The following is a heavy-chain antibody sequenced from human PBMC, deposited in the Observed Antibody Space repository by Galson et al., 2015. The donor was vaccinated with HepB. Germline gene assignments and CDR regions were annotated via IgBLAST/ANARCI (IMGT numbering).Heavy chain of an antibody. V-gene: IGHV7-4-1*02. J-gene: IGHJ4*02. CDR3: AREVASSVDYGGSHEYYFDF. D-gene: IGHD4-23*01. Sequence: SVKVSCKASGYTFTRYAVNWVRQAPGQGLEWMGWINTNTGKARYVEGLTGRFVFSLDTSVNTACLQISSLKAEDSAVYYCAREVASSVDYGGSHEYYFDFWGQGTLVTVSS. CDR1: GYTFTRYA. CDR2: INTNTGKA.